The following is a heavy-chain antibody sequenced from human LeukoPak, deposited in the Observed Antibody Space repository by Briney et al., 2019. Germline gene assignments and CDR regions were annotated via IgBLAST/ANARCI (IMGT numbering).Heavy chain of an antibody. CDR3: ARINWNPDY. J-gene: IGHJ4*02. CDR1: GYSISSGYH. D-gene: IGHD1-1*01. V-gene: IGHV4-38-2*01. CDR2: IHHSGST. Sequence: PSETLSFTGAVSGYSISSGYHWDWIRQPPGKGLEWIGSIHHSGSTYYNPSLKSRVTISVDTSKNQFSLKLSSVTAADTAVYYCARINWNPDYWGQATLVTVSS.